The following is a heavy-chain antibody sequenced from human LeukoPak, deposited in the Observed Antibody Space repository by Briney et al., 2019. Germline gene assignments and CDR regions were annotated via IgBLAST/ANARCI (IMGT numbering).Heavy chain of an antibody. CDR2: ISYDGSNK. J-gene: IGHJ6*02. Sequence: GGSLRLSCAASGFTFSSYGMHWVRQAPGKGLEWVAVISYDGSNKYYADSVKGRFTISRDNSKNTLYLQMNSLRAEDTAVYYCARSGGSCYLRCSYYYYYDMDVWGQGTTVTVSS. CDR1: GFTFSSYG. CDR3: ARSGGSCYLRCSYYYYYDMDV. D-gene: IGHD2-15*01. V-gene: IGHV3-30*03.